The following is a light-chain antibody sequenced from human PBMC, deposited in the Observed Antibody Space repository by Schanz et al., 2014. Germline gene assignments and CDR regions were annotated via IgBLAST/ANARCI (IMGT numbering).Light chain of an antibody. CDR1: SSNIGAGYD. CDR2: GNS. V-gene: IGLV1-40*01. CDR3: ATWDDSLRALV. J-gene: IGLJ2*01. Sequence: QSVLTQPPSVSGAPGQRVTISCTGSSSNIGAGYDVHWYQQLPGTAPKLLIYGNSNRPSGVPDRFSGSKSDTSVSLAISGLQSDDEANYYCATWDDSLRALVFGGGTKLTVL.